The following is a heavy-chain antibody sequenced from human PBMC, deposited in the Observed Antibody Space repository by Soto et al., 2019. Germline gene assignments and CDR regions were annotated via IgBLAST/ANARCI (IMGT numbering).Heavy chain of an antibody. CDR3: ARMIFGVVLSPFDY. V-gene: IGHV1-18*01. CDR1: AYTFDRYG. CDR2: INVDNGGT. J-gene: IGHJ4*02. D-gene: IGHD3-3*01. Sequence: QVQLVQSAAEVKTPGASVRVSCKASAYTFDRYGISWVRQAPGQGPEWMGWINVDNGGTNYARNFQGRVSMTTDASTSTAYMELKSLRSDDTAVYYCARMIFGVVLSPFDYWGQGTLVTVSS.